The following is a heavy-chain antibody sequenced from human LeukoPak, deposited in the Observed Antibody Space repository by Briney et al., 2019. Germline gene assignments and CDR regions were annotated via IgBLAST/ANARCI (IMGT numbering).Heavy chain of an antibody. CDR3: AKSGYNRFDY. CDR2: IRYDGDTK. CDR1: GFTFNSYG. D-gene: IGHD5-24*01. J-gene: IGHJ4*02. V-gene: IGHV3-30*02. Sequence: GSLRLSCAASGFTFNSYGMHWVRQAPGKGLGWVAFIRYDGDTKYYADSVKGRFTISRDNSKNTLFLQMNSLRAEDTAVYYCAKSGYNRFDYWGQGTLVTVSS.